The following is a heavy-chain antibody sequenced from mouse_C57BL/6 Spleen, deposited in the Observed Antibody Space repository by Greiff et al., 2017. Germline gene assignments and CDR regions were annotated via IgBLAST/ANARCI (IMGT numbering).Heavy chain of an antibody. CDR2: INPSNGGT. V-gene: IGHV1-53*01. CDR1: GYTFTSYW. D-gene: IGHD2-2*01. Sequence: QVQLQQPGTELVKPGASVKLSCKASGYTFTSYWMHWVKQRPGQGLEWIGNINPSNGGTNYNEKFKSKATLTVDKSSSTAYMQLSSLTSEDSAVYYCARSGVYYGYDAGFAYWGQGTLVTVSA. J-gene: IGHJ3*01. CDR3: ARSGVYYGYDAGFAY.